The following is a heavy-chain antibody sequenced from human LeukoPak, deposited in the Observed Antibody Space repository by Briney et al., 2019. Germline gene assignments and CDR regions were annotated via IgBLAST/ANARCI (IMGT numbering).Heavy chain of an antibody. D-gene: IGHD1-26*01. CDR1: GGSLSSSSYY. CDR2: IYYSGST. J-gene: IGHJ4*02. V-gene: IGHV4-39*01. CDR3: ARREEVGATMYDY. Sequence: SETLSLTCTVSGGSLSSSSYYWGWIRQPPGKGLEWIGSIYYSGSTYYNPSLKSRVTISVDTSKNQFSLKLSSVTAADTAVYYCARREEVGATMYDYWGQGTLVTVSS.